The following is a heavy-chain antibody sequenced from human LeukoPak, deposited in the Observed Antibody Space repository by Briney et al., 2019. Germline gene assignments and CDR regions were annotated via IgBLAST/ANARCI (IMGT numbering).Heavy chain of an antibody. V-gene: IGHV3-23*01. J-gene: IGHJ4*02. CDR2: ISGSGPST. D-gene: IGHD3-22*01. CDR1: GFIFNNYG. CDR3: ARLPTFYFDSSHYHYDY. Sequence: GGSLRLSCAASGFIFNNYGMSWVREAPGKGPEWVSSISGSGPSTAYADSVKGRFTISRDKSKNTLYLQMNSLKVEDTAVYYCARLPTFYFDSSHYHYDYWGRGTQVTVSS.